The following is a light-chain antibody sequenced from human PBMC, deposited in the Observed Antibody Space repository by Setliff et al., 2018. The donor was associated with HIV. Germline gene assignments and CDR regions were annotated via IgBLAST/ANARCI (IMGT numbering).Light chain of an antibody. J-gene: IGLJ1*01. CDR3: SSYTSSSTYV. V-gene: IGLV2-14*03. Sequence: QSVLAQPASVSGSPGPSITISCTGTSSDIGGYNFVSWYQQYPGEAPKLIISDNTKRPSGVSDRFSSSTSGNTASLTISGLRAEDEADYYCSSYTSSSTYVFGLGTKVTVL. CDR2: DNT. CDR1: SSDIGGYNF.